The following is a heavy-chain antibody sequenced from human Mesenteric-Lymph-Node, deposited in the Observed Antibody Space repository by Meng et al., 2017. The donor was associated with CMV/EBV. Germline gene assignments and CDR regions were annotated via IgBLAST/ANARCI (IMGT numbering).Heavy chain of an antibody. V-gene: IGHV4-34*01. CDR2: VNHSGST. J-gene: IGHJ4*02. D-gene: IGHD3-3*01. Sequence: TCAVYNGSFSDYYWSWIRQSPGQGLEWIGEVNHSGSTNYNASLKSRVTISADTSKSQSSLRLSAVTAADTAVYYCARNRFFWSGFDSWGQGTLVTVSS. CDR3: ARNRFFWSGFDS. CDR1: NGSFSDYY.